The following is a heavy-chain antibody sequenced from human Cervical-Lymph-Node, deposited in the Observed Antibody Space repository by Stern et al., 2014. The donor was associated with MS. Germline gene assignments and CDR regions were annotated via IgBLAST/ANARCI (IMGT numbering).Heavy chain of an antibody. CDR3: TSRGAGEFGVSPTGS. CDR2: INSATGAP. D-gene: IGHD2-21*01. J-gene: IGHJ5*02. V-gene: IGHV7-4-1*01. Sequence: VQLVQSGSEWKKPGASVKGSCKASGYDFRRYAMNWVRQAPGQGLEWMGWINSATGAPLYAMGFAGRFVFSLDPSVRPAYLQIVSLRTEDTAIYYCTSRGAGEFGVSPTGSWGQGTLVTVSS. CDR1: GYDFRRYA.